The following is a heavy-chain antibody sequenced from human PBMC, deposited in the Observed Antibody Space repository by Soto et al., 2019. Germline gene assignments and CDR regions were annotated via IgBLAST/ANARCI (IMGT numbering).Heavy chain of an antibody. CDR3: ARLYCSSTSCNYGMDV. D-gene: IGHD2-2*01. CDR2: IDPSDSYT. CDR1: GYSFTSYW. J-gene: IGHJ6*02. V-gene: IGHV5-10-1*01. Sequence: GESLKISCKGSGYSFTSYWISWVRQLPGKGLEWMGRIDPSDSYTNYSPSFQGHATISADKSISTAYLQWSSLKASDTAMYYCARLYCSSTSCNYGMDVWGQGTTVTVSS.